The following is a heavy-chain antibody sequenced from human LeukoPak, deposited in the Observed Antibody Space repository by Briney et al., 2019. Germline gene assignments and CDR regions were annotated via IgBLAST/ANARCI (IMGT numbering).Heavy chain of an antibody. D-gene: IGHD3-10*01. CDR3: ARVSLITMVRGVIHKMYGMDV. J-gene: IGHJ6*02. CDR2: IYYSGST. Sequence: PSETLSLTCTVSGGSISSYYWSWIRQPPGKGLEWIGYIYYSGSTNYNPSLKSRVTISVDTSKNQFSLKLSSVTAADTAVYYCARVSLITMVRGVIHKMYGMDVWGQGTTVTVSS. CDR1: GGSISSYY. V-gene: IGHV4-59*12.